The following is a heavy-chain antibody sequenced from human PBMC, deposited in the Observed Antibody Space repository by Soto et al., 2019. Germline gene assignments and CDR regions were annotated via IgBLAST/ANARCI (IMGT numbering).Heavy chain of an antibody. CDR1: GYTFTSYG. Sequence: ASVKVSCKASGYTFTSYGISWVRQAPGQGLEWMGWISAYNGNTNYAQKLQGRVTMTTDTSTSTAYMELRSLKPEDTAIYYCAIENVVVDRPDFDYWGQGTLVTVSS. V-gene: IGHV1-18*01. J-gene: IGHJ4*02. CDR3: AIENVVVDRPDFDY. CDR2: ISAYNGNT. D-gene: IGHD2-2*01.